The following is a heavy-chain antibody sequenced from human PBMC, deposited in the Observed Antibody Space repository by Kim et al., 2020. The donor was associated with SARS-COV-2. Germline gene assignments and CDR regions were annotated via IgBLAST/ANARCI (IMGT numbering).Heavy chain of an antibody. CDR2: ISYDGSNK. CDR1: GFTFSSYG. V-gene: IGHV3-30*18. D-gene: IGHD2-15*01. Sequence: GGSLRLSCAASGFTFSSYGMHWVRQAPGKGLEWVAVISYDGSNKYYADSVKGRFTISRDNSKNTLYLQMNSLRAEDTAVYYCAKDGCSGGSCHDAFDIWG. J-gene: IGHJ3*02. CDR3: AKDGCSGGSCHDAFDI.